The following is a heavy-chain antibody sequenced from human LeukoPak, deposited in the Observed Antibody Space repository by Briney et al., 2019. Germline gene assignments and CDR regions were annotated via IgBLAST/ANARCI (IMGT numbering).Heavy chain of an antibody. CDR1: GFTFINYW. J-gene: IGHJ4*02. Sequence: GGSLRLSCAGSGFTFINYWMSWVRQAPGKGLEWVANIKQDGSEKYYVDSVKDRSTISRDNAKNSLYLQMNSLRAEDAAVYYCTRENWYIDYWGQGNLVTVSS. CDR2: IKQDGSEK. CDR3: TRENWYIDY. V-gene: IGHV3-7*01.